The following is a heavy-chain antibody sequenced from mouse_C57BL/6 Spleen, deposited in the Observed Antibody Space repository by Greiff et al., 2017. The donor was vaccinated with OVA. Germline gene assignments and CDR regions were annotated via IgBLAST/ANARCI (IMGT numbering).Heavy chain of an antibody. Sequence: VKLVESGAELVKPGASVKLSCKASGYTFTEYTIHWVKQRSGQGLEWIGWFYPGSGSIKYNEKFKDKATLTADKSSSTVYMELSRLTSEDSAVYFCARHEEDYYGSSYEAWFAYWGQGTLVTVSA. D-gene: IGHD1-1*01. V-gene: IGHV1-62-2*01. CDR1: GYTFTEYT. CDR3: ARHEEDYYGSSYEAWFAY. CDR2: FYPGSGSI. J-gene: IGHJ3*01.